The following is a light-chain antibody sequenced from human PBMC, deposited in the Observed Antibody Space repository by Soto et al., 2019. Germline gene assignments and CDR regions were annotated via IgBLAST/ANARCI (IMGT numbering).Light chain of an antibody. CDR1: QSIVRY. Sequence: DIQMTQSPSSLSASVGDRVTITCRASQSIVRYFNWYQQKPGKAPKLLIYAASSLQSGVPSRFSGSGSGTDFTLTISSLQPEDFATYYCQQSYSTPATFGQGTKVEIK. CDR2: AAS. J-gene: IGKJ2*01. V-gene: IGKV1-39*01. CDR3: QQSYSTPAT.